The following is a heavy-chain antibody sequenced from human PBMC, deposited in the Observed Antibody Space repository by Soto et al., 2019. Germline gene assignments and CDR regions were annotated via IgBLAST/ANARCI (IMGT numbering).Heavy chain of an antibody. CDR1: GFTVSSKY. J-gene: IGHJ4*02. D-gene: IGHD5-12*01. Sequence: GGSLRLSCAASGFTVSSKYMSWVRQAPGKGLEWVSLIQSGGPTYYADSVKGRFTISRDTSENTLHLQMDSLRAEDTAVYYCVRVPTGGYACSLDDFWGQGTPVTVSS. CDR3: VRVPTGGYACSLDDF. CDR2: IQSGGPT. V-gene: IGHV3-66*01.